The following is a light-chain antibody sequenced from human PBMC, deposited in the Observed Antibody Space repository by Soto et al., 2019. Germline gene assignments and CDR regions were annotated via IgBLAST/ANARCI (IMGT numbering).Light chain of an antibody. V-gene: IGLV1-47*02. CDR2: INN. Sequence: QSVLTQPPSVSGTPGQRVIISCSGSRSNIGSNSVNWYQQLPGTAPKLLIYINNQRPSGVPDRFSGSKSGTSASLAISGLRSEDEADYYCVSWDDSLSGLVFGTGTKVTVL. CDR1: RSNIGSNS. J-gene: IGLJ1*01. CDR3: VSWDDSLSGLV.